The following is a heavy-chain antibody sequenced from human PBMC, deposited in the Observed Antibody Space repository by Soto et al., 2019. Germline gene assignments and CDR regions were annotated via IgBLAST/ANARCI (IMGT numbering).Heavy chain of an antibody. J-gene: IGHJ6*04. V-gene: IGHV1-69*01. Sequence: QVHLVQSVAEVKTPGTSVKVSCKSSGGTLSSYAISWERQAPGQGLEWMGGIIPIFGTANYAQKFQGRVTITADESTSTAYMELSSLSSEDTAVYYCARAMVVYDDFWSGHVVHYGMDVWGKGATVAVAS. CDR1: GGTLSSYA. D-gene: IGHD3-3*01. CDR2: IIPIFGTA. CDR3: ARAMVVYDDFWSGHVVHYGMDV.